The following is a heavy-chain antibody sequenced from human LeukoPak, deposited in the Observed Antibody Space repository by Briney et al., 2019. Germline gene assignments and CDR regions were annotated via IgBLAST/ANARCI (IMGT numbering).Heavy chain of an antibody. CDR3: ARGDYGDYRIFYTLFDF. Sequence: GESLKISCKGSGYSFTSYWIGWVGQMPGKGLEWMGIIYPGDSDTRYSPSFQGQVTISADRSISTAYLQWSSLKASDTAMYYCARGDYGDYRIFYTLFDFWGQGTLVTVSS. V-gene: IGHV5-51*01. CDR2: IYPGDSDT. CDR1: GYSFTSYW. D-gene: IGHD4-17*01. J-gene: IGHJ4*02.